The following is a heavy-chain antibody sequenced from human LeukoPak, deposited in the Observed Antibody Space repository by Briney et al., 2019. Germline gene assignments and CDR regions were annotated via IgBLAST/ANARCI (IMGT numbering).Heavy chain of an antibody. V-gene: IGHV4-39*01. CDR1: GGSISSSTYY. J-gene: IGHJ3*02. CDR2: MYYSGST. Sequence: PSETLSLTCTVSGGSISSSTYYWGWIRQPPGKGLEWIASMYYSGSTYYNPSLKSRVTISVDTSKNQFSLKVSSVTAADTAVYYCARLPAATGIWGQGTMVTVSS. CDR3: ARLPAATGI.